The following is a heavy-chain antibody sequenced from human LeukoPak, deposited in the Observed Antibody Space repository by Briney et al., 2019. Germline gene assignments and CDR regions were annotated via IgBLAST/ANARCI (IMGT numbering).Heavy chain of an antibody. CDR2: IYSGGST. V-gene: IGHV3-53*01. CDR1: GFTFSSNY. D-gene: IGHD3-22*01. Sequence: GGSLRLSCAASGFTFSSNYMSWVRQAPGKGLEWVSVIYSGGSTYYADSVKGRFTISRDNSKNTLYLQMNSLRAEDTAVYYCARRGYYYDTSGYWTDYYGMDVWGQGTTVTVSS. CDR3: ARRGYYYDTSGYWTDYYGMDV. J-gene: IGHJ6*02.